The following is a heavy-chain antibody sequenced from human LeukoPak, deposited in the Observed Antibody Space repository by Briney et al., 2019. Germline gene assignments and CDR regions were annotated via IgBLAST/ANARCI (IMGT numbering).Heavy chain of an antibody. J-gene: IGHJ6*03. CDR2: VNYNGS. D-gene: IGHD6-6*01. V-gene: IGHV4-34*01. CDR3: ARSSSSGLYYYYYMDV. Sequence: PSETLSLTCAVYGGSFSGYFWSWIRQPPGKGLEWLGEVNYNGSNYNPSLKSRVTMSVDTSKNQFSLKLRSVTAADTAVYYCARSSSSGLYYYYYMDVWGKGTTVTVSS. CDR1: GGSFSGYF.